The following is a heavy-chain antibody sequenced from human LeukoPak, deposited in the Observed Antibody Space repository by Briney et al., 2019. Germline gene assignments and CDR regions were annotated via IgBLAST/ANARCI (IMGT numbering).Heavy chain of an antibody. CDR2: ISSDGRNK. Sequence: GSLRLSCAASGFTFSNYAMHWVRQAPGKGLEWVAVISSDGRNKYSADSVKGRFTISRDNSKNSLYLQMNSLRAEDTAVYYCARSGYSGYEFDHWGQGTRVTVSS. CDR3: ARSGYSGYEFDH. D-gene: IGHD5-12*01. V-gene: IGHV3-30*03. CDR1: GFTFSNYA. J-gene: IGHJ4*02.